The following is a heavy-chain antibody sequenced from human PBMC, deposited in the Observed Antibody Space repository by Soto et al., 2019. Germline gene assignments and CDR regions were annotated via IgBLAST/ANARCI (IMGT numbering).Heavy chain of an antibody. CDR2: IYRGGDT. CDR3: ARGMYGSGSYYIGDAFDM. J-gene: IGHJ3*02. CDR1: GFTVSYNY. V-gene: IGHV3-53*01. D-gene: IGHD3-10*01. Sequence: EVQLVESVGGLIQPGGSLRLSCAVSGFTVSYNYMNRVRQAPGKGLESVSVIYRGGDTFYADSVKGRFTISRDNSKNTLYLQMNSLRAEDTAVYYCARGMYGSGSYYIGDAFDMWGQGTMVTVSS.